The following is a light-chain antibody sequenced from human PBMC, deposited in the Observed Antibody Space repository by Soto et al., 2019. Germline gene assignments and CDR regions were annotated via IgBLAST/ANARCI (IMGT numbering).Light chain of an antibody. CDR2: DAS. J-gene: IGKJ1*01. V-gene: IGKV1-5*01. CDR3: QQYNTYPRT. CDR1: QSISHW. Sequence: DIPITQSPSTLSASVGDRVTITCRASQSISHWLAWYQQKPGKAPKFLIYDASSLETGVPSRFSGSGSGTEFTLTISNLQPDDFATYYCQQYNTYPRTFGQGTKVDIK.